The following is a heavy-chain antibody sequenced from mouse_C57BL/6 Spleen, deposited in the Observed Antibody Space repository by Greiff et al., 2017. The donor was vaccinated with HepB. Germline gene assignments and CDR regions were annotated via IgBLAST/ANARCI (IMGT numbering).Heavy chain of an antibody. CDR1: GFNIKDYY. CDR2: IDPEDGET. J-gene: IGHJ2*01. CDR3: ASNWDGTYYFDY. V-gene: IGHV14-2*01. Sequence: EVQLQESGAELVKPGASVKLSCTASGFNIKDYYMHWVKQRTEQGLEWIGRIDPEDGETKYAPKFQGKATITADTSSNTAYLQLSRLTSEDTAVYYCASNWDGTYYFDYWGQGTTLTVSS. D-gene: IGHD4-1*01.